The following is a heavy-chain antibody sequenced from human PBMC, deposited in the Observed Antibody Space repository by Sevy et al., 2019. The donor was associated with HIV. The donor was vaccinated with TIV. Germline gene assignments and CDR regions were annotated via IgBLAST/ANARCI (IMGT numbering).Heavy chain of an antibody. V-gene: IGHV3-7*01. J-gene: IGHJ3*02. CDR1: GFTFSSNW. CDR2: IKQDGSEI. D-gene: IGHD1-26*01. CDR3: ARERGISFIVGATTGAFDI. Sequence: GGSLRLSCAASGFTFSSNWMSWVRQAPGKGLKWVANIKQDGSEIYYVDSVKGRFTISRDNAKNSLYLQMSSLRAEDTAVYYCARERGISFIVGATTGAFDIWGQGTMVTVSS.